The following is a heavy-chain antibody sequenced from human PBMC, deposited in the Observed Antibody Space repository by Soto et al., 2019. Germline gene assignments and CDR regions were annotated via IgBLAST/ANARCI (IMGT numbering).Heavy chain of an antibody. CDR3: ARDRGVRGAYYYYYMDV. V-gene: IGHV3-7*01. D-gene: IGHD3-10*01. CDR2: IKQDGSEK. J-gene: IGHJ6*03. CDR1: GFTFSSYW. Sequence: GGSLRLSCAASGFTFSSYWMSWVRQAPGKGLEWVANIKQDGSEKYYVDSVKGRFTISRDNAKNSLYLQMNSLRAEDTAVYYCARDRGVRGAYYYYYMDVWGKGTTVTVSS.